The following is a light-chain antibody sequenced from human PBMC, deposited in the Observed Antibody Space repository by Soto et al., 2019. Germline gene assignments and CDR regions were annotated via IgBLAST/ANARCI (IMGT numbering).Light chain of an antibody. V-gene: IGLV1-40*01. CDR3: QSYDNRLSGSWV. CDR2: GNN. Sequence: QSVLTQPPSVSGAPGQSITISCTGSSSNSGAGFDVHWYQQLPGTAPKLLIFGNNNRPSGIPDRFSGSKSGTSASLAITGLQAEDEADYYCQSYDNRLSGSWVFGGGTKVTVL. J-gene: IGLJ3*02. CDR1: SSNSGAGFD.